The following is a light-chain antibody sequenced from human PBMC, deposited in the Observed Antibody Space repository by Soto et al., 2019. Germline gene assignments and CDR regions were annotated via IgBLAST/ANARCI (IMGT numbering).Light chain of an antibody. V-gene: IGKV1-5*01. CDR2: DAS. CDR3: QQYQRYWT. Sequence: DIQLTQSPSTLSASVGDRVTITCRASQGITGWLAWYQQKPGKAPKLLIFDASTLESGVPPRFTGSGSWTEFTLSISNLQPDDFATYYCQQYQRYWTFGHGTKVEVK. CDR1: QGITGW. J-gene: IGKJ1*01.